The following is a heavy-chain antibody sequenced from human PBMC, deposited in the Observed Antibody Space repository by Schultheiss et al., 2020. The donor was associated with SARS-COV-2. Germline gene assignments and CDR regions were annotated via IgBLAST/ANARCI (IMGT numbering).Heavy chain of an antibody. Sequence: GGSLRLSCAASGFTFSSYSMNWVRQAPGKGLEWVSSISSSSSYIYYADSVKGRFTISRDNAKNSLYLQMNSLRAEDTAVYYCARVRTAAYYDSSGRLDVWGQGTTVTVSS. D-gene: IGHD3-22*01. V-gene: IGHV3-21*01. CDR1: GFTFSSYS. CDR2: ISSSSSYI. CDR3: ARVRTAAYYDSSGRLDV. J-gene: IGHJ6*02.